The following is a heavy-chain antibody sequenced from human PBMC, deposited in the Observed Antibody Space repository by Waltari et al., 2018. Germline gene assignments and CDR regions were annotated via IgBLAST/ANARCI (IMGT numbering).Heavy chain of an antibody. J-gene: IGHJ4*02. CDR1: GYSISSGYF. V-gene: IGHV4-38-2*01. D-gene: IGHD3-3*01. Sequence: QVQLQESGPGLVKPSETLSLTCAVSGYSISSGYFWGWIRQPPGKGLEWIGSVYHTGSTYYNPSLKSRGTISVDMSKNQFSLELTSVTAADTAVYYCARDRRHTIFGVVSLFDYWGQGALVTVSS. CDR3: ARDRRHTIFGVVSLFDY. CDR2: VYHTGST.